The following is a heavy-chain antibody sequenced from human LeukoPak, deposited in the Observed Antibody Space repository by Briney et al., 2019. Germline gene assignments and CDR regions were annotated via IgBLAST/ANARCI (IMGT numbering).Heavy chain of an antibody. CDR2: ISHRGST. J-gene: IGHJ5*02. V-gene: IGHV4-34*01. CDR3: ANYGSGSHGWFDP. CDR1: GGSFSGYY. Sequence: SETLSLTCAVYGGSFSGYYWSWIRQPPGKGLEWIGEISHRGSTNYNPSLKSRVTISMDTSKNQFSLKLSSVTAADTAVYYCANYGSGSHGWFDPWGQGTLVTVSS. D-gene: IGHD3-10*01.